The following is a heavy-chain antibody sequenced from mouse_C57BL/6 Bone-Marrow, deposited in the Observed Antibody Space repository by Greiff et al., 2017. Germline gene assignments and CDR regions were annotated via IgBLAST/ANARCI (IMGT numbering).Heavy chain of an antibody. J-gene: IGHJ4*01. CDR2: IYPGNSDT. CDR3: TSLHYYGSSYDYDAMDY. D-gene: IGHD1-1*01. Sequence: EVKLQQSGTVLARPGASVKMSCKTSGYTFTSYWMHWVKQRPGQGLEWIGAIYPGNSDTSYNQKFKGKAKLTAVTSASTAYMELSSLTNEDSAVYYCTSLHYYGSSYDYDAMDYWGQGTSVTVSS. CDR1: GYTFTSYW. V-gene: IGHV1-5*01.